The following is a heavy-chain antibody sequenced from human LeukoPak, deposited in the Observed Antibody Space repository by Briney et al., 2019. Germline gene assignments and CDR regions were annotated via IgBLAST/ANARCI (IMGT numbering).Heavy chain of an antibody. J-gene: IGHJ4*02. CDR2: ISADGPT. Sequence: GGSLRLSCAASGFTFSSSPMSWVRQAPGKGLDWVSSISADGPTYYADSVKGRFTSSRDNSKNTLYLQMNSLRGEDTAVYYCAKVPGGGNSGWYEGDWGQGTLVTVSS. D-gene: IGHD6-13*01. CDR1: GFTFSSSP. CDR3: AKVPGGGNSGWYEGD. V-gene: IGHV3-23*01.